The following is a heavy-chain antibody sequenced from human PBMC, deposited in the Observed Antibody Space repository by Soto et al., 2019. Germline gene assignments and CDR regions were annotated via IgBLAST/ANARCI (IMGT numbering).Heavy chain of an antibody. V-gene: IGHV1-2*04. J-gene: IGHJ6*03. Sequence: ASVKVSCKASGYTFTGYYMHWVRQAPGQGLEWMGWINPNSGGTNYAQKFQGWVTMTRDTSISTAYMELSRLRSDDTAVYYCARDSSSWPPDYYMDVWGKGPRVTVP. CDR3: ARDSSSWPPDYYMDV. D-gene: IGHD6-13*01. CDR1: GYTFTGYY. CDR2: INPNSGGT.